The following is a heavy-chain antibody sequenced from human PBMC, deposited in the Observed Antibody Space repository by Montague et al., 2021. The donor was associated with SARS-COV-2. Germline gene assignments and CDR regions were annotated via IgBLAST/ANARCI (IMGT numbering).Heavy chain of an antibody. CDR2: VYYRGNT. Sequence: SETLSLTCTVSSGSISSDYWTWIRQPPGKGLEWIGFVYYRGNTYYKPSLRGRVTISVDTSSNHFSLTLSSVTAADTAIYYCARHYDHSSRVDSWGQGTLVTVSS. D-gene: IGHD3-16*01. J-gene: IGHJ4*02. CDR3: ARHYDHSSRVDS. V-gene: IGHV4-59*08. CDR1: SGSISSDY.